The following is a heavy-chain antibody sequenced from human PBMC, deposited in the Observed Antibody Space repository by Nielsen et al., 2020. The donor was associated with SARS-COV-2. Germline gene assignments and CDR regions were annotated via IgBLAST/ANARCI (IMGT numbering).Heavy chain of an antibody. CDR1: GYTFTSYD. J-gene: IGHJ4*02. V-gene: IGHV1-8*01. Sequence: ASVKVSCKASGYTFTSYDINWVRQATGQGLEWMGWMNPNSGNTGYAQKFQGRVTMTRNTSISTAYMELRSLRSDDTAVYYCATERSIAAAGTLDYWGQGTLVTVSS. D-gene: IGHD6-13*01. CDR2: MNPNSGNT. CDR3: ATERSIAAAGTLDY.